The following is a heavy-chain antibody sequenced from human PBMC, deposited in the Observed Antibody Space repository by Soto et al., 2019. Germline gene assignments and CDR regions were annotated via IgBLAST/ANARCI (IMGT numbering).Heavy chain of an antibody. CDR2: TYYRSKWYN. J-gene: IGHJ4*02. Sequence: PSQTLSLTCAISGDSVSSNSAACNWIRQSPSRGLEWLGRTYYRSKWYNDYAVSVKSRITINPDTSKNQFSLQLNSVTPEDTAVYYCARVRYSDFWSGYYPFDYWGQGTLVTVSS. CDR3: ARVRYSDFWSGYYPFDY. V-gene: IGHV6-1*01. D-gene: IGHD3-3*01. CDR1: GDSVSSNSAA.